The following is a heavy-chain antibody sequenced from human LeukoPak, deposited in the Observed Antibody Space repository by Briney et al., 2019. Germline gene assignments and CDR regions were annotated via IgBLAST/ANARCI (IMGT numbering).Heavy chain of an antibody. CDR1: GFTFRSYA. V-gene: IGHV3-23*01. Sequence: PGGSLRLSCAASGFTFRSYAMSWVRQAPGKGLERVSVISYNGDRTYYADSVKGRFTTSRDNSKNTLYLQMTSLRAEDTAVYYCAKQIGYCTTSSCYVLLDYWGQGSLVTVSS. D-gene: IGHD2-2*03. J-gene: IGHJ4*02. CDR2: ISYNGDRT. CDR3: AKQIGYCTTSSCYVLLDY.